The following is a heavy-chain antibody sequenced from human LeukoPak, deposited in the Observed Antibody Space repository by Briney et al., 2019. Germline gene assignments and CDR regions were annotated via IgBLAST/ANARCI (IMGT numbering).Heavy chain of an antibody. D-gene: IGHD3-10*01. Sequence: GGSLRLSCAASGFTFGDYSMHWVRQAPGKGLEWVSGISWNGGSIGYADSVKGRFTISRDNAKNSLYLQMNSLRAEDTALYYCARGPYGSGSDWFDPWGQGTLVTVSS. CDR2: ISWNGGSI. CDR3: ARGPYGSGSDWFDP. CDR1: GFTFGDYS. J-gene: IGHJ5*02. V-gene: IGHV3-9*01.